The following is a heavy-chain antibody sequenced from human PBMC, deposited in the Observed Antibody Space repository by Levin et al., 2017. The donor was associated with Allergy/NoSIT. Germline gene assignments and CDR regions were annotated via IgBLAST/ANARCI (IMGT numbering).Heavy chain of an antibody. J-gene: IGHJ4*02. CDR1: GFSVSTHY. V-gene: IGHV3-53*01. Sequence: GGSLRLSCAASGFSVSTHYMTWVRQGPGKGLECVSVIYDDGSTYYADSVRGRFTISRDNSKNTLSLQMNGLRDDDTAVYYCTKGHYSGVYQWGQGTLVTVSS. CDR2: IYDDGST. D-gene: IGHD2-2*01. CDR3: TKGHYSGVYQ.